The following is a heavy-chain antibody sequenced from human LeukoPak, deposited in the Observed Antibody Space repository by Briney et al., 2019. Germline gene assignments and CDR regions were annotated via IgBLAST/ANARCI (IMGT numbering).Heavy chain of an antibody. CDR1: RFTFSSYW. CDR2: INSDGSST. CDR3: ARDWRYSNYVAANWFDP. J-gene: IGHJ5*02. V-gene: IGHV3-74*01. Sequence: GGSLRLSCAASRFTFSSYWMHWVRQAPGKGLVWVSCINSDGSSTRYADSVKGRFTISRDNAKNTLYLQMNSLRAEDTAVYYCARDWRYSNYVAANWFDPWGQGTLVTVSS. D-gene: IGHD4-11*01.